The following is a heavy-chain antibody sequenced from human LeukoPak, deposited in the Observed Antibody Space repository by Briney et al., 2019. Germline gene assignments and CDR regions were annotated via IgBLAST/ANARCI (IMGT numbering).Heavy chain of an antibody. Sequence: SETLSLTCAVYGGSFGGDYWSWIRQPPGKGLEWIGGINRSGRAVYNTSLKSRVIISVDTSKNQFSLKVNSVTAADTAVYYCARHKIVITMLGVHRWFDPWGQGTLVAVSS. D-gene: IGHD3-3*01. V-gene: IGHV4-34*01. CDR1: GGSFGGDY. J-gene: IGHJ5*02. CDR2: INRSGRA. CDR3: ARHKIVITMLGVHRWFDP.